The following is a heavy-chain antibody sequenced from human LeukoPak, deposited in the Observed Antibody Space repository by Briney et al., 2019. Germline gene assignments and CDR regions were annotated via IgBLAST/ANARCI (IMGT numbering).Heavy chain of an antibody. D-gene: IGHD4/OR15-4a*01. Sequence: GGPLRLSCAASGFTFSAYWMTWVRQAPGKGLQWVANINQDGSEIYYVDSLKGRFTISRDNAKNSLYLQMNSLRAEDTALYYCAMSGLTAAFDYWGQGTLVTVSS. J-gene: IGHJ4*02. CDR3: AMSGLTAAFDY. V-gene: IGHV3-7*01. CDR2: INQDGSEI. CDR1: GFTFSAYW.